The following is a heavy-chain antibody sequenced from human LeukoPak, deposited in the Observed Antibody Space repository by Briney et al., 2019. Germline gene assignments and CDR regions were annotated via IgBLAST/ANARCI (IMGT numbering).Heavy chain of an antibody. CDR2: MNPNSGNT. J-gene: IGHJ5*02. Sequence: ASVKVSCKASGYTFTNYDMNWVRQATGQGLEWMGWMNPNSGNTGYAQKFQGRVTMTRNTSISTAYMELSSLRSEDTAVYYCARAIAAAGSNWFDPWGQGTQVTVSS. V-gene: IGHV1-8*01. CDR3: ARAIAAAGSNWFDP. D-gene: IGHD6-13*01. CDR1: GYTFTNYD.